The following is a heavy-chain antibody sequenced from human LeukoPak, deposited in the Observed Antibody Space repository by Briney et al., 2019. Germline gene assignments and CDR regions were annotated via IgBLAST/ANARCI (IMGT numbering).Heavy chain of an antibody. V-gene: IGHV4-39*01. CDR3: ARHQGYSYGFSDY. D-gene: IGHD5-18*01. CDR1: GGSISSSSYY. J-gene: IGHJ4*02. CDR2: IYYSGST. Sequence: KPSETLSLTCTVSGGSISSSSYYWGWIRQPPGKGLEWIGSIYYSGSTYYNPSLKSRVTISVDTSKNQFSPDLISVTAADTAVYYCARHQGYSYGFSDYWGPGTLVTVSS.